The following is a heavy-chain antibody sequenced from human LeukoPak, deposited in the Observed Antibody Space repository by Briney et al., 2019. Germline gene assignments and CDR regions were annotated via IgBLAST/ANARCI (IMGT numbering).Heavy chain of an antibody. CDR2: IYSSGST. V-gene: IGHV4-39*01. CDR3: TRHNPSFDY. Sequence: PSETLSLTCTVSSASITSSSYYWGWIRQPPGKGLKWIGSIYSSGSTYYNPSLKSRITISVDTSKTQLSLKLSSVTAAGTSVYYCTRHNPSFDYWGQGILVTVPS. CDR1: SASITSSSYY. J-gene: IGHJ4*02.